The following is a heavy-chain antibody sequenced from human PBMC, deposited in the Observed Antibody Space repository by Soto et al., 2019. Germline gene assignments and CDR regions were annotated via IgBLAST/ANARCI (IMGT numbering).Heavy chain of an antibody. Sequence: QVQLVQSGAEVKKPGASVKVSCKASGYTFTSYGLNWVRQAPGQGLAGVGWISTYNGDTNYTQKFQGRVTITTDTSTSTAYMELRSLRSDDTAVYYCARDPPDYWGQGTLVTVSS. CDR2: ISTYNGDT. J-gene: IGHJ4*02. CDR3: ARDPPDY. CDR1: GYTFTSYG. V-gene: IGHV1-18*04.